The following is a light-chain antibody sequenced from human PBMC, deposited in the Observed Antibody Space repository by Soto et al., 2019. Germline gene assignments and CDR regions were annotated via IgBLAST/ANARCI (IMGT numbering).Light chain of an antibody. Sequence: QSVLTQPPSASGTPGQRVTISCSGSDSNIGSNYVYWYQQLPGTAPKLLIYRNSQRPSGVPDRFSGSKSDTSASLAISELRSEDETDYYCAAWDDSLSSFVFGTGTKLTVL. CDR3: AAWDDSLSSFV. J-gene: IGLJ1*01. V-gene: IGLV1-47*01. CDR1: DSNIGSNY. CDR2: RNS.